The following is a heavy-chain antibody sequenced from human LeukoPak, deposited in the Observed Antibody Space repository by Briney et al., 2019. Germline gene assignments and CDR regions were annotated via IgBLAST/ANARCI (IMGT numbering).Heavy chain of an antibody. D-gene: IGHD1-26*01. V-gene: IGHV5-51*01. CDR1: GYSFTSYW. CDR2: IYPGDSDT. J-gene: IGHJ6*03. CDR3: ARQGRELLVNYYYYMDV. Sequence: AGESLKISCKGSGYSFTSYWIGWVRQMPGKGLEWMGIIYPGDSDTRYSPSFQGQVTISADKSISTAYLQWSSLKASDTAMYYCARQGRELLVNYYYYMDVWDKGTTVTVSS.